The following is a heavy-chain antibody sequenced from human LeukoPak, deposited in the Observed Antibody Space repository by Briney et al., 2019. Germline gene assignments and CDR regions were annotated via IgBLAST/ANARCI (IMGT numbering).Heavy chain of an antibody. Sequence: SETLSLTCAVYGGSFSGYYWSWIRQPPGKGLEWIGEINHSGSTNYNPSLKSRVTISVDTSKNQFSLKLSSVTAADTAVYYCAQTNYDYVWGSYRHPHWFDPWGQGTLVTVSS. D-gene: IGHD3-16*02. CDR3: AQTNYDYVWGSYRHPHWFDP. CDR1: GGSFSGYY. V-gene: IGHV4-34*01. CDR2: INHSGST. J-gene: IGHJ5*02.